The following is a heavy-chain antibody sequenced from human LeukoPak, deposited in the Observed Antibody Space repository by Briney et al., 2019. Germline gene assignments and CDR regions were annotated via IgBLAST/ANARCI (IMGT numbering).Heavy chain of an antibody. Sequence: SVKVSCKASGGTFTSYAISWVPQAPGQGLEWMGGIIPIFGTANYAQKFKGRVTITADESTSTAYMELSSLRSEDTAVYYCARDPDMFPWGQGTLVTVSS. V-gene: IGHV1-69*01. D-gene: IGHD3-10*02. CDR1: GGTFTSYA. J-gene: IGHJ5*02. CDR3: ARDPDMFP. CDR2: IIPIFGTA.